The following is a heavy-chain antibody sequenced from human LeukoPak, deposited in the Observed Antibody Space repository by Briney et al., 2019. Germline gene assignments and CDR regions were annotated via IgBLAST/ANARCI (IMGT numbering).Heavy chain of an antibody. Sequence: SETLSLTCTVSGGSISSSSYYWGWIRQPPGKGLEWIGSIYYSGSTYYNPSLKSRVTISVDTSKNQFSLKLSSVTAADTAVYYCARHARYCSGGSCLRGPYYYYYYMDVWGKGTTVTVSS. CDR1: GGSISSSSYY. CDR2: IYYSGST. J-gene: IGHJ6*03. D-gene: IGHD2-15*01. CDR3: ARHARYCSGGSCLRGPYYYYYYMDV. V-gene: IGHV4-39*01.